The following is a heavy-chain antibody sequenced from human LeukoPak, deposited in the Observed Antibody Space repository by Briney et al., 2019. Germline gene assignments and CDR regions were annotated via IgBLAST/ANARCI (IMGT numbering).Heavy chain of an antibody. J-gene: IGHJ5*02. D-gene: IGHD3-22*01. CDR1: GGSIRRSPYY. Sequence: ASETLSLTCSVSGGSIRRSPYYWGWIRQPPGKGLKWIGSVSYSGNTDHNPSLKSRLTISVDTSKNQFSLKLTSVTAADTAVYYCARHYYDSSGSYPRWFDPWGQGTLVTVSS. V-gene: IGHV4-39*01. CDR2: VSYSGNT. CDR3: ARHYYDSSGSYPRWFDP.